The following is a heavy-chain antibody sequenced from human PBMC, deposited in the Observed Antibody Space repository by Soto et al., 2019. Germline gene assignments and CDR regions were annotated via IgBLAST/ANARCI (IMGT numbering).Heavy chain of an antibody. CDR1: GFSFSSYV. CDR2: ISDDGSYK. V-gene: IGHV3-30*03. Sequence: GGSLRLSCAAAGFSFSSYVMHWVRQAPGKGPEWVAGISDDGSYKAYLDSVKGRFTISRDNAKNSLYLQMNSLRAEDTAVYYCARDTYYDFWSGYPQVYYYGMDVWGQGTTVTVSS. D-gene: IGHD3-3*01. J-gene: IGHJ6*02. CDR3: ARDTYYDFWSGYPQVYYYGMDV.